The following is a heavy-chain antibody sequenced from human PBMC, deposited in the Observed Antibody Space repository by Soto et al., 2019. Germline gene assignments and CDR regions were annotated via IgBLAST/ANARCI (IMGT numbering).Heavy chain of an antibody. J-gene: IGHJ3*02. D-gene: IGHD3-10*01. CDR2: IYPDDSDT. V-gene: IGHV5-51*01. Sequence: GESPKISCEGSEYRFTNYWIGWVRQMPEKGLEWMGIIYPDDSDTRYSPSFQGQVTISADTSISTAYLQWSSLKASDTAIYYCARSYNSGSYLDAFDIWGQGTMVTVSS. CDR1: EYRFTNYW. CDR3: ARSYNSGSYLDAFDI.